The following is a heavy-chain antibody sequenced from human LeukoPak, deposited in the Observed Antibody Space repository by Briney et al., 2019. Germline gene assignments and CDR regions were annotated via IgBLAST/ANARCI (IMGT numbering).Heavy chain of an antibody. CDR2: ISSRSSYI. CDR1: GFTCSSYS. CDR3: ARDGLKQLDPNWFDP. V-gene: IGHV3-21*01. D-gene: IGHD6-13*01. Sequence: GGSLRLSCAASGFTCSSYSMNWVRHAPGKGLEWVSSISSRSSYIYYEDSVKGRFTTSRDNGQNSLYLHMNSLRAECRAGYYCARDGLKQLDPNWFDPWGQGTLVTVSS. J-gene: IGHJ5*02.